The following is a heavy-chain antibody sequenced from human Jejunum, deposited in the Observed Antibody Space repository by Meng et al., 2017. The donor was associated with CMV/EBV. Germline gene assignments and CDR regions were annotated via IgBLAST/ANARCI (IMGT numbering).Heavy chain of an antibody. D-gene: IGHD3-16*01. CDR1: VDNNY. Sequence: VDNNYRRWVRQAPGKGREWVSVIYSGGNRYYAESAKGRFTILRDAAKNTLELQMNSLRVEDTAVYYCASRSRVTMIRGDYYALDVWGHGTTVTVSS. V-gene: IGHV3-53*01. CDR3: ASRSRVTMIRGDYYALDV. J-gene: IGHJ6*02. CDR2: IYSGGNR.